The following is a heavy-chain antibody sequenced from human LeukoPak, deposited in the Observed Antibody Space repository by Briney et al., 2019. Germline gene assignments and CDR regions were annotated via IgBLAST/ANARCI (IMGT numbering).Heavy chain of an antibody. J-gene: IGHJ3*02. CDR3: TTAFPPSGSGYSAVLPEGAFDI. CDR1: GFTFSNAW. Sequence: PGGSLRLSCAASGFTFSNAWMSWVRQAPGKGLEWVGRIKSKTDGGTTDYAAPVKGRFTISRDDSKNTLYLQMNSLKTEDTAVYYCTTAFPPSGSGYSAVLPEGAFDIWGQGTMVTVSS. V-gene: IGHV3-15*01. CDR2: IKSKTDGGTT. D-gene: IGHD3-22*01.